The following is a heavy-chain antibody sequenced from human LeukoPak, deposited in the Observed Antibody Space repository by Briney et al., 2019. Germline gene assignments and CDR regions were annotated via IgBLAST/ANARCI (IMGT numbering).Heavy chain of an antibody. V-gene: IGHV1-46*01. Sequence: GASVKVSFKASGYTFTSYYMHWVRQAPGQGLEWMGIINPSGGSTSYAQKFQGRVTMTRDTSTSTVYMELSSLRSEDTAVYYCARDQRDYGSGSLPLDWGQGTLVTVSS. J-gene: IGHJ4*02. D-gene: IGHD3-10*01. CDR2: INPSGGST. CDR3: ARDQRDYGSGSLPLD. CDR1: GYTFTSYY.